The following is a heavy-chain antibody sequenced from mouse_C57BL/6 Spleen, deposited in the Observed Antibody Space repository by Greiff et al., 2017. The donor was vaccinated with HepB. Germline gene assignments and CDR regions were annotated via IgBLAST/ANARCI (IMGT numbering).Heavy chain of an antibody. CDR3: AKKGDGYYDAMDY. Sequence: VQLQQSGPGLVQPSQSLSITCTVSGFSLTSYGVHWVRQSPGKGLEWLGVIWRGGSTDYNAAFMSRLSITKDNSKSQVFFKMNSLQADDTAIYYCAKKGDGYYDAMDYWGQGTSVTVSS. J-gene: IGHJ4*01. CDR2: IWRGGST. V-gene: IGHV2-5*01. CDR1: GFSLTSYG. D-gene: IGHD2-3*01.